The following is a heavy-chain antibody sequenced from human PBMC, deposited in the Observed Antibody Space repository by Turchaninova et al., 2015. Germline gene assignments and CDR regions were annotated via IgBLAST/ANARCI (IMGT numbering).Heavy chain of an antibody. D-gene: IGHD3-22*01. J-gene: IGHJ4*02. Sequence: EVQLLQSGAEVKKPGASLRIPWEGSGSSFTDYGTTWGGQMPGQGLEWRGRIDSSDSDTNYRPSSQGHVTISADKSISTACLQWTSLKAADTAMYYCARVPFTDSYDSSGYYSDYWGQGTLVTVSS. CDR2: IDSSDSDT. CDR3: ARVPFTDSYDSSGYYSDY. CDR1: GSSFTDYG. V-gene: IGHV5-10-1*03.